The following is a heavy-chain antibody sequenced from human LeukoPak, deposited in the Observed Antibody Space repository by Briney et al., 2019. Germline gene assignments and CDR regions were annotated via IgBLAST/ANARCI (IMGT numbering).Heavy chain of an antibody. CDR2: IVVGTGKK. CDR1: GFTFSECA. D-gene: IGHD5-18*01. CDR3: AAGVGYTYGLSLGTTALISDI. V-gene: IGHV1-58*02. Sequence: ASVKVSCQASGFTFSECAMQWLRQARGQRLEWIGWIVVGTGKKDYAQRFQERVTITTDMTTSTAYMELSSLRSEDTAVYYCAAGVGYTYGLSLGTTALISDIWGQGTKVTVSA. J-gene: IGHJ3*02.